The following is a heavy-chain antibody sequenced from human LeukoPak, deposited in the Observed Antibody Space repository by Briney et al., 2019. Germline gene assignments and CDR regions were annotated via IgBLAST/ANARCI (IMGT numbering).Heavy chain of an antibody. J-gene: IGHJ4*02. D-gene: IGHD6-19*01. V-gene: IGHV5-51*01. CDR3: ARGPDVAVAGASDY. CDR1: GYSLTTYW. Sequence: GEPLRISCKGPGYSLTTYWIGWVRQLPGKGLEWMGIIYPGNSNSRYSPSFQGQVTISADKSISTAYLQWSSLKASDTAMYYCARGPDVAVAGASDYWGQGTPVTVYS. CDR2: IYPGNSNS.